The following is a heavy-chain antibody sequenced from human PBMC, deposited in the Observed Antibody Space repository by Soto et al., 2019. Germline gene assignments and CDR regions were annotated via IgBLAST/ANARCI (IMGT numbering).Heavy chain of an antibody. Sequence: PGGSLRLSCAASGFTFSTYWMHWVRQAPGKGLMWVSRINGNERSTAYADSVKGRFTTSRDNAKNTLYLQMNSLRAEDTAVYYCASPDRLVAAANSLIHWGQGTLVTVSS. CDR1: GFTFSTYW. J-gene: IGHJ4*02. D-gene: IGHD2-15*01. V-gene: IGHV3-74*01. CDR3: ASPDRLVAAANSLIH. CDR2: INGNERST.